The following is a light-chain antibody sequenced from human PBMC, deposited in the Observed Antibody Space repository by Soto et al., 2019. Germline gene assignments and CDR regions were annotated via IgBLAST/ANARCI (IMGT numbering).Light chain of an antibody. CDR3: SAYTSSNTWV. CDR1: SSDVGDYNY. J-gene: IGLJ3*02. CDR2: EVS. V-gene: IGLV2-14*01. Sequence: QSALTQPASVSGSPGQSITISCTGTSSDVGDYNYVSWYQQHPGKAPKLMIYEVSNRPSGVSNRFSGSKSGNTASLTISWLQAEDEADYYCSAYTSSNTWVFGGGTKVTVL.